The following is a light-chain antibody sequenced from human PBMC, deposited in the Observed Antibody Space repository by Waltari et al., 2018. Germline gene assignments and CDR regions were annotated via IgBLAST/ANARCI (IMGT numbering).Light chain of an antibody. CDR2: GAS. CDR1: QSVSSSS. Sequence: EIVLTQSPGTLSLSPGERATLSCGASQSVSSSSLAWYQQNPGHAPRRLIYGASSRATGIPDRFSGSGSGTDFTLTVSRLEPEDFAVYYCQQYGSLPITFGQGTRLEIK. CDR3: QQYGSLPIT. J-gene: IGKJ5*01. V-gene: IGKV3-20*01.